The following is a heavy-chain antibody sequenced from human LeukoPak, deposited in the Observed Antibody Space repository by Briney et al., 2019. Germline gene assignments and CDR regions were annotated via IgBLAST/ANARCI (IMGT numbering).Heavy chain of an antibody. CDR3: ARGSMVRGVIIPD. Sequence: SSETLSLSCAVYGGPFSGYYWSTIRQTPGEVLEWIGEINHSGSTNYNPSLKSRVTISVDTSKNQFSLKLNSLTAADTAVYYCARGSMVRGVIIPDWGQGSLVTVSS. V-gene: IGHV4-34*01. J-gene: IGHJ4*02. CDR2: INHSGST. D-gene: IGHD3-10*01. CDR1: GGPFSGYY.